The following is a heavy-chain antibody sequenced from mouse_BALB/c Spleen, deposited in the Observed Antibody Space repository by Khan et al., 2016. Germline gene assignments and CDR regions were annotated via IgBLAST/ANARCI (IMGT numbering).Heavy chain of an antibody. D-gene: IGHD2-4*01. Sequence: EVELVESGGGLVKPGGSLKLSCAASGFTFSSYVMSWVRQTPEKRLEWVASISTGGDIYYPDSVKGRFTISRDNARNIQYLQMASLKSEDTTMYYSATDDYDRGYYYSIDYWGQGTSVTVSS. CDR3: ATDDYDRGYYYSIDY. V-gene: IGHV5-6-5*01. J-gene: IGHJ4*01. CDR2: ISTGGDI. CDR1: GFTFSSYV.